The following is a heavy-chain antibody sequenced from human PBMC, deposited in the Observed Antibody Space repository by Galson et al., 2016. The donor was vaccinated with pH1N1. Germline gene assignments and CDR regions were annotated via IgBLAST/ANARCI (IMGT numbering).Heavy chain of an antibody. D-gene: IGHD4-17*01. V-gene: IGHV2-70*20. CDR1: GFSLSTSGMS. CDR2: IDWDANK. Sequence: PALVKPTQTLTLTCTFSGFSLSTSGMSVTWVRQPPGKALEWLALIDWDANKYYSTSLETRLTISKDTSRNQVVLIMTNMDPVDTATYYCARSLYGDYVGGMDVWGQGTTVTVSS. J-gene: IGHJ6*02. CDR3: ARSLYGDYVGGMDV.